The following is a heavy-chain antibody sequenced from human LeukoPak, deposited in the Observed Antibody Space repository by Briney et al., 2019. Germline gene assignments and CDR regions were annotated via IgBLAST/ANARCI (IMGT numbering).Heavy chain of an antibody. CDR2: INHSGST. J-gene: IGHJ4*02. D-gene: IGHD3-10*01. CDR3: ARGVKGFGELFPHDY. Sequence: PSETLSLTCAVYGGSFSGYYWSRIRQPPGKGLEWIGEINHSGSTNYNPSLKSRVTISVDTSKNQFSLKLSSVTAADTAVYYCARGVKGFGELFPHDYWGQGTLVTVSS. CDR1: GGSFSGYY. V-gene: IGHV4-34*01.